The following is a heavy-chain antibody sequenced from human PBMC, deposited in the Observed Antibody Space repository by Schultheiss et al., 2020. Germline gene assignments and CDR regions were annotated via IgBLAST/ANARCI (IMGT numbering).Heavy chain of an antibody. CDR1: GLTLSTYT. V-gene: IGHV3-64*01. J-gene: IGHJ6*03. CDR3: ARDGLITEGIYHYYMDV. CDR2: INNNGGST. D-gene: IGHD3/OR15-3a*01. Sequence: GESLKISCAASGLTLSTYTMHWVRQAPGKGLEYVSAINNNGGSTHYATSVKGRFTISRDNSKNTLFLQMDGLRPEDMGVYYCARDGLITEGIYHYYMDVWGKGTTVTVSS.